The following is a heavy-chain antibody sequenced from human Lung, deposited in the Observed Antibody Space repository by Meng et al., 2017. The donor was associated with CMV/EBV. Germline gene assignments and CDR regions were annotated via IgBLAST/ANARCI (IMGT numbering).Heavy chain of an antibody. J-gene: IGHJ3*01. CDR3: AHRPLEPNVFDF. V-gene: IGHV2-5*01. CDR2: IYWNDDK. Sequence: GXXLVXPTQTLTLTCTFSGFSLSTNGVGVGWIRQPPGKALEWLALIYWNDDKRYSPSLRTRLTITKDTSKNQVVLRMTNLDPVDTATYFCAHRPLEPNVFDFXGQGXMVTVSS. CDR1: GFSLSTNGVG. D-gene: IGHD1-14*01.